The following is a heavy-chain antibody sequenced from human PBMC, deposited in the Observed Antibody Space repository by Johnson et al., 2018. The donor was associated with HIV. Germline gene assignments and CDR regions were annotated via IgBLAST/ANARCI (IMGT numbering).Heavy chain of an antibody. V-gene: IGHV3-7*01. Sequence: EVQLVESGGGVVQPGRSMRLSCAASGFTFSSYWMSWVRQAPGKGLEWVANIKQDGSEKYYVDSVKGRFTISRDNAKNSLYLQMNSLRAEDTAMYYCAKSPAKDHGGNSGAFAIWGQGTMVTISS. CDR1: GFTFSSYW. CDR2: IKQDGSEK. D-gene: IGHD4-23*01. CDR3: AKSPAKDHGGNSGAFAI. J-gene: IGHJ3*02.